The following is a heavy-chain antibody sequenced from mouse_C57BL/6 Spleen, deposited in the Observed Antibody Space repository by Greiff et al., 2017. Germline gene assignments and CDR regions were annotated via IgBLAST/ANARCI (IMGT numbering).Heavy chain of an antibody. D-gene: IGHD2-3*01. CDR3: YYDDYVFDY. CDR2: INPNNGGT. J-gene: IGHJ2*01. CDR1: GYTFTDYY. Sequence: EVKLQQSGPELVKPGASVKISCKASGYTFTDYYMNWVKQSHGKSLEWIGDINPNNGGTSYNQKFKGKATLTVDKSSSTAYMELRSLTSEDSAVYYCYYDDYVFDYWGQGTTLTVSS. V-gene: IGHV1-26*01.